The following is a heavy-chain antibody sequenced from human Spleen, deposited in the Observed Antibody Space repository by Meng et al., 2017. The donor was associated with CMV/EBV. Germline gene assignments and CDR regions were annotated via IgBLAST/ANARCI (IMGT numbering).Heavy chain of an antibody. CDR3: ANELYDVGSGYSRRDY. V-gene: IGHV4-34*01. CDR2: INHSSST. Sequence: GASVGTFCCCWIRRPRKERGEGLEGINHSSSTNCNTSLTSRVTISVDTSKNQFSLKLNSVSAADTAVYYCANELYDVGSGYSRRDYWGQGTLVTVSS. J-gene: IGHJ4*02. D-gene: IGHD3-3*01. CDR1: GASVGTFC.